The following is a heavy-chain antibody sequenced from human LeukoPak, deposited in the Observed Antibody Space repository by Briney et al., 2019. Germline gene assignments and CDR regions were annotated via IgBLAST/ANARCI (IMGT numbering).Heavy chain of an antibody. CDR1: AFSISSAYY. Sequence: SETLSLTCGASAFSISSAYYWGWIRPPPGKGLEWIGSFYHGGDTYYNPSLKSRVTIPVDTPKNQFSLKLRSVPAAGTAVYYCAGGIVGVHAYWGQGILVTVSS. J-gene: IGHJ4*02. CDR3: AGGIVGVHAY. CDR2: FYHGGDT. D-gene: IGHD1-26*01. V-gene: IGHV4-38-2*01.